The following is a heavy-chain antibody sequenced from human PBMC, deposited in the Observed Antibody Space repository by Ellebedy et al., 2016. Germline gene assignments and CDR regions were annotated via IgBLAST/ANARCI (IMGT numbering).Heavy chain of an antibody. D-gene: IGHD3-3*01. V-gene: IGHV1-2*02. J-gene: IGHJ6*03. CDR2: IKPNSGAT. Sequence: ASVKVSCXASGGTFSSYAISWVRQAPGQGLEWMGWIKPNSGATKYAQKFQGRVTMTRDTSISTAYMELTRLESDDTAVYYCARDRRGSTINMDVWGKGTTVTVSS. CDR1: GGTFSSYA. CDR3: ARDRRGSTINMDV.